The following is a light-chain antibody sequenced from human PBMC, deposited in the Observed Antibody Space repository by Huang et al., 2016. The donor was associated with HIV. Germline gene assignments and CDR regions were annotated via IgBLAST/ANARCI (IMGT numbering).Light chain of an antibody. CDR1: QSLRHRNGHNY. Sequence: VVMTQSPLSLPVPTGEPASISCRSSQSLRHRNGHNYLDWYLKKPGQSPQLLIHLGSSRASGVPDRFSGGGSGTDFSLNISRVEAEDAGIYYCMEALQTPYTFGQGTKLEI. CDR2: LGS. J-gene: IGKJ2*01. CDR3: MEALQTPYT. V-gene: IGKV2-28*01.